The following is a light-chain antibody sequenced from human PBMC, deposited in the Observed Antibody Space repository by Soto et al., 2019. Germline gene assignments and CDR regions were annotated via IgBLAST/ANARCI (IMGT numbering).Light chain of an antibody. J-gene: IGKJ1*01. Sequence: EMVLTQSPGTLSLSPGERATLSCRASQSVSSSYLAWYQQKPGQAPRLLIYGASSRAIGIPDRFSGSGSGTDFTLTISRLDPEDFAVYFCQQYGSSPRTFGQGTKVDI. CDR3: QQYGSSPRT. CDR1: QSVSSSY. CDR2: GAS. V-gene: IGKV3-20*01.